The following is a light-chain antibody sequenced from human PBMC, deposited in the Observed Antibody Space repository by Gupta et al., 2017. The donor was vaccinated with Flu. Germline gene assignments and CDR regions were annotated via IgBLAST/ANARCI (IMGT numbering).Light chain of an antibody. CDR3: AAWDDSPNWV. CDR1: SSNIGSNT. CDR2: SNN. J-gene: IGLJ3*02. Sequence: QMFTISCSGSSSNIGSNTVNWYQQLPGTAPKLLIYSNNQRPSGVPDRFSGSKSGTSASLAISGLQSEDEADYYCAAWDDSPNWVFGGGTKLTVL. V-gene: IGLV1-44*01.